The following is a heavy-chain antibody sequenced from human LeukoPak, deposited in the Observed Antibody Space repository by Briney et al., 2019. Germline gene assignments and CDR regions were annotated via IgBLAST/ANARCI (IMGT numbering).Heavy chain of an antibody. Sequence: GESLKISCKGSGYSFTSYWIGWVRQMPGKGLEWMGIIYPGDSDTRYSPSFQGQVTISSDKSLSTAYLQWSSLKASDTAMYECERGGDGYNSDLCDYWGQGTLVIASA. CDR3: ERGGDGYNSDLCDY. V-gene: IGHV5-51*01. J-gene: IGHJ4*02. D-gene: IGHD5-24*01. CDR1: GYSFTSYW. CDR2: IYPGDSDT.